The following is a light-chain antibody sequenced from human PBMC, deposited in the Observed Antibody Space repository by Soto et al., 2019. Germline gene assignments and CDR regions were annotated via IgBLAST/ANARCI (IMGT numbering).Light chain of an antibody. CDR1: NIGSKS. CDR3: QVWDISSGHVV. V-gene: IGLV3-21*01. CDR2: YDS. J-gene: IGLJ3*02. Sequence: SYELTQPPSVSVAPGKTVSVACGGSNIGSKSVHWYQKKPGQAPVLVMYYDSDRPSGIPERFSGSNSGNTATLTISRVEAGDEADYYCQVWDISSGHVVFGGGTKVTVL.